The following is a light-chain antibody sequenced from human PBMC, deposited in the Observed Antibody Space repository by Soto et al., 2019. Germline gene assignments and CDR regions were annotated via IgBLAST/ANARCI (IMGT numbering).Light chain of an antibody. V-gene: IGLV2-23*02. CDR3: CSYATGNTVI. J-gene: IGLJ2*01. CDR1: SSDVGGYNI. CDR2: EVT. Sequence: QSVLTQPASVSGSPGQSITISCTGTSSDVGGYNIVSWYQQHPGKVPKLMIYEVTKRPSGVSNRLSGSKSGNTASLTISGLQAEDEADYYCCSYATGNTVIFGGGTKLTVL.